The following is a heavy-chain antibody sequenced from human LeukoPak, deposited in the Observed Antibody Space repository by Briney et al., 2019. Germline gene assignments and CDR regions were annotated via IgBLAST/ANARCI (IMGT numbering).Heavy chain of an antibody. CDR3: ARDQIQYCSSTSCHGWFDP. Sequence: ASVKVSCKASGYTFTSYYMHWVRQAPGQGLEWMGIINPSGGSTSYAQKFQGRVTMTRDTSTSTVYMELSSLRSEDTAVYYCARDQIQYCSSTSCHGWFDPWGQGTLVTVSP. CDR2: INPSGGST. J-gene: IGHJ5*02. V-gene: IGHV1-46*01. D-gene: IGHD2-2*01. CDR1: GYTFTSYY.